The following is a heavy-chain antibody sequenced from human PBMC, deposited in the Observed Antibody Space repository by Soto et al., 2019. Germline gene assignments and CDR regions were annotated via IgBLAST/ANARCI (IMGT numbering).Heavy chain of an antibody. D-gene: IGHD2-21*01. Sequence: EVQLLESGGGLVQPGGSLRLSCAASGFTFSSYAMSWVRQAPGKGLEWVSAISGSGGSTYYADSVKGRFTISRDNSTNSLDLQMNSLRAEDTAVYYCVIWPPYYFDYWGQGTLVTVYS. V-gene: IGHV3-23*01. J-gene: IGHJ4*02. CDR2: ISGSGGST. CDR3: VIWPPYYFDY. CDR1: GFTFSSYA.